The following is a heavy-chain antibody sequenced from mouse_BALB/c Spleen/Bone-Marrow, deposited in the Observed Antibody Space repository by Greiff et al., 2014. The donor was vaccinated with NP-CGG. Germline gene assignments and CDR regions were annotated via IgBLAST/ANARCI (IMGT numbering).Heavy chain of an antibody. CDR2: IYPGDGDT. V-gene: IGHV1-82*01. CDR1: GYAFSSSW. Sequence: VHLVESGPELVKPGASVKISCTGSGYAFSSSWMNWVKQRPGQGLEWIGRIYPGDGDTNSNGRFKGKATLTADRSSNTAYMQFSSLTSVDSAVYFCARSAYYGSSYGAMDYWGQGTSVTVSS. CDR3: ARSAYYGSSYGAMDY. D-gene: IGHD1-1*01. J-gene: IGHJ4*01.